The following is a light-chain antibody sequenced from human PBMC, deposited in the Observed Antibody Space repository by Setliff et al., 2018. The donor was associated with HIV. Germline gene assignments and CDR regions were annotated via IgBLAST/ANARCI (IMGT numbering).Light chain of an antibody. CDR2: DVN. J-gene: IGLJ1*01. V-gene: IGLV2-14*03. CDR1: STDIGRFNY. Sequence: QSALAQPASVTGAPGQSITISCTGTSTDIGRFNYVSWYKQFPGKGPTLVIFDVNQRPSGVSNRFSGSKSGNIASLIISGLQAEDEADYFCCSYSRGSTYVFGTGTKVTVL. CDR3: CSYSRGSTYV.